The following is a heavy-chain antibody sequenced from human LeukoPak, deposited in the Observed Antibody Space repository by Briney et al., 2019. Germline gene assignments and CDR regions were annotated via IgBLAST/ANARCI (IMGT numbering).Heavy chain of an antibody. D-gene: IGHD2-2*01. CDR2: ISWNSGRI. CDR3: AKFSGELPAARLDAFDI. Sequence: GRSLRLSCAASGFPFDEYAMDWVRPAPGKGVEWVSGISWNSGRIGYADSGKGRFNICRDHAKNSLYLQMNSLRAEDTALYYCAKFSGELPAARLDAFDIWGQGTMVTVSS. V-gene: IGHV3-9*01. J-gene: IGHJ3*02. CDR1: GFPFDEYA.